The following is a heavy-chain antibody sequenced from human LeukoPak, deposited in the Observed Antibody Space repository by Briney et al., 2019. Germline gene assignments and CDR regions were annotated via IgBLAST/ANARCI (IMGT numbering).Heavy chain of an antibody. CDR2: IYYSGST. Sequence: NPSETLSLTCTVSGGSISSSSYYWGWIRQPPGKGLEWIGSIYYSGSTYYNPSLKSRVTISVDTSKNQFSLKLSSVTAADTAVYYCARTKCSGGSCYGDYWGQGTLVTVSS. D-gene: IGHD2-15*01. CDR3: ARTKCSGGSCYGDY. J-gene: IGHJ4*02. V-gene: IGHV4-39*01. CDR1: GGSISSSSYY.